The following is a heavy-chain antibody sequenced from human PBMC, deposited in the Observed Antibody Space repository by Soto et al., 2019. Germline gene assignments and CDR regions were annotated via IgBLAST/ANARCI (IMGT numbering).Heavy chain of an antibody. CDR3: AKFISGNYYVYYGMDV. D-gene: IGHD1-26*01. CDR2: ITQDGGRT. J-gene: IGHJ6*02. V-gene: IGHV3-23*01. CDR1: GFTFAAYA. Sequence: GGSLRLSCAASGFTFAAYALSWVRRAPGKGLELVSLITQDGGRTYYADSVKGRFTISRDNSRSTLFLQMSSLRAEDAAIYYCAKFISGNYYVYYGMDVWGQGTTVTVSS.